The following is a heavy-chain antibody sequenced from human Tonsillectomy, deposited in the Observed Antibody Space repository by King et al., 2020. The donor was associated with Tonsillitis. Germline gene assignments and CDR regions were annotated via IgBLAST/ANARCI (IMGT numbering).Heavy chain of an antibody. CDR3: ARGYCSGGSCRDDAFDI. V-gene: IGHV3-20*04. D-gene: IGHD2-15*01. CDR2: INWNGGRT. CDR1: GFTFDYYG. J-gene: IGHJ3*02. Sequence: VQLVESGGGVVRPGGSLRLSCAASGFTFDYYGMSWVRQAPGKGLEWGSGINWNGGRTGYSDSVKGRFTISRDNAKNSLYLQMNSLRDEDTALYYCARGYCSGGSCRDDAFDIWGQGTMVTVSS.